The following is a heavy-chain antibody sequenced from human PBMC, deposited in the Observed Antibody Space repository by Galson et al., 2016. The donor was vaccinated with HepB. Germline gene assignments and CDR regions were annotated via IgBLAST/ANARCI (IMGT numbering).Heavy chain of an antibody. J-gene: IGHJ4*02. Sequence: SETLSLTCTVPGGSISSSRHYWGWIRQPPGKGLEWLGSFSLSGSASNNPSLKSRVTISVGISKNQFSLKLNSVTAADTAVYYGATLEYSGHVWGVYGGWGQGTLVTVSA. CDR2: FSLSGSA. CDR3: ATLEYSGHVWGVYGG. CDR1: GGSISSSRHY. D-gene: IGHD3-16*01. V-gene: IGHV4-39*01.